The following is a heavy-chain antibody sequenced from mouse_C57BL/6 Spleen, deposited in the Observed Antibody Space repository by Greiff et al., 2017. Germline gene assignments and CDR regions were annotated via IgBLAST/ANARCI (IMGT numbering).Heavy chain of an antibody. CDR2: IYWDDDK. J-gene: IGHJ1*03. CDR3: ARSPITTVVEPHWYFDV. D-gene: IGHD1-1*01. CDR1: GFSLSTSGMG. Sequence: QVTLKVSGPGILQSSQTLSLTCSFSGFSLSTSGMGVSWIRQPSGKGLEWLAHIYWDDDKRYNPSLKSRLTISKDTSRNQVFLKSTSVDTADTATYDCARSPITTVVEPHWYFDVWGTGTTVTVSS. V-gene: IGHV8-12*01.